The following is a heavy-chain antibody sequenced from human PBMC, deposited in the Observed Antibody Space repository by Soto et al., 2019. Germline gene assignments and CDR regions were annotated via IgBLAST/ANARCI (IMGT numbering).Heavy chain of an antibody. CDR2: IYYSGST. CDR1: GGSISSSSYY. D-gene: IGHD2-2*01. Sequence: QLQLQESGPGLVKPSETLSLTCTVSGGSISSSSYYWGWIRQPPGKGLEWIGSIYYSGSTYYNPSLKSRVTISVDTSKNQFSLKLSSVTAADTAVYYCARHWTCSSTSCYFSWGKFNWFDPWGQGTLVTVSS. V-gene: IGHV4-39*01. CDR3: ARHWTCSSTSCYFSWGKFNWFDP. J-gene: IGHJ5*02.